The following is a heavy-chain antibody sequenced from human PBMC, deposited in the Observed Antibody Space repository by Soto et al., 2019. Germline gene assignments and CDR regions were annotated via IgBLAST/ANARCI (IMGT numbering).Heavy chain of an antibody. J-gene: IGHJ6*02. D-gene: IGHD4-17*01. V-gene: IGHV3-48*03. Sequence: GSLRLSCAASGFTFSHYELNWVRQARGKGLEWVSYISGSGRSKSYADSVRGGFTISRDNAKNSLYLQVNSLRVEETAVYFCARDPQREDNYAEYDYRLDVWGQGTTVTVSS. CDR3: ARDPQREDNYAEYDYRLDV. CDR2: ISGSGRSK. CDR1: GFTFSHYE.